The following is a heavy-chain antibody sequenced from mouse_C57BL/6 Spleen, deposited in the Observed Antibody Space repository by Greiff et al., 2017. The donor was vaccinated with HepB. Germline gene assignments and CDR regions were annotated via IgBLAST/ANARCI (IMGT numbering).Heavy chain of an antibody. Sequence: VQLQQSGAELVKPGASVKMSCKASGYTFTSYWITWVKQRPGQGLEWIGDIYPGSGSTNYNEKFKSKATLTVDTSSSTAYMQLSSLTSEDSAVYYCAMDYDYDAYAMDYWVQGTSVTVSS. J-gene: IGHJ4*01. V-gene: IGHV1-55*01. CDR3: AMDYDYDAYAMDY. CDR1: GYTFTSYW. CDR2: IYPGSGST. D-gene: IGHD2-4*01.